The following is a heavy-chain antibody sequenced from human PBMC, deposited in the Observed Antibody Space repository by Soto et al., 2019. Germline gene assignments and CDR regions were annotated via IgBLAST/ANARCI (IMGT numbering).Heavy chain of an antibody. J-gene: IGHJ3*02. CDR1: GFTLSAYW. D-gene: IGHD6-13*01. CDR3: ARDVSPGSSSLYLDAFDI. Sequence: EVQLEESGGDLVQPGGSLRLSCAASGFTLSAYWMTWVRQAPGKGLEWVANINRDGSKKSYLDSVRGRFTISRDNVGNSLYPHMDSLRADDTALYYCARDVSPGSSSLYLDAFDIWGQGTMVTVSS. CDR2: INRDGSKK. V-gene: IGHV3-7*05.